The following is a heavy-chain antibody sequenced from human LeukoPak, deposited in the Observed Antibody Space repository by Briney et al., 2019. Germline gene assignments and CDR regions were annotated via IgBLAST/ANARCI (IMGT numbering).Heavy chain of an antibody. D-gene: IGHD3-22*01. CDR2: IYYRGST. CDR1: SGSFSSYY. CDR3: ARVDYDSSGYFDY. V-gene: IGHV4-59*01. J-gene: IGHJ4*02. Sequence: SETLSLTCTVWSGSFSSYYWSWIRHPPGKGLVWIGYIYYRGSTNYNPSLKRPVTMSIDTSKNQFSLKVTSVTAADTAVYYCARVDYDSSGYFDYWGQGTPVTVSS.